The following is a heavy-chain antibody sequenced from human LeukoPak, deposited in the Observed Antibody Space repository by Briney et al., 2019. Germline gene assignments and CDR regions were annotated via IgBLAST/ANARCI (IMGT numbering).Heavy chain of an antibody. CDR3: ARVYYHDSSDYYFPPDY. J-gene: IGHJ4*02. V-gene: IGHV1-46*01. CDR1: GYTFTSYY. D-gene: IGHD3-22*01. CDR2: INPSGGST. Sequence: ASVKASCKASGYTFTSYYMHWVRQAPGQGLEWMGIINPSGGSTSYAQKFQGRVTMTRDTSTSTVYMELSSLRSEDTAVYYCARVYYHDSSDYYFPPDYWGQGTLVTVSS.